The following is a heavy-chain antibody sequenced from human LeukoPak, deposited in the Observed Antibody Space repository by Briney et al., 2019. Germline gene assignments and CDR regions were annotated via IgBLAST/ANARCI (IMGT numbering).Heavy chain of an antibody. Sequence: HPGGSLRLSCAASGFTVSSNYMSWVRQAPGKGLEWVSVIYSGGSTYYADSVKGRFTISRDNSKNTLYLQMNSLRAEDTAVYYCARDPPKPPQYYYDSSGYSGPYYYYYYMDVWGKGTTVTVSS. CDR1: GFTVSSNY. J-gene: IGHJ6*03. D-gene: IGHD3-22*01. CDR2: IYSGGST. CDR3: ARDPPKPPQYYYDSSGYSGPYYYYYYMDV. V-gene: IGHV3-66*02.